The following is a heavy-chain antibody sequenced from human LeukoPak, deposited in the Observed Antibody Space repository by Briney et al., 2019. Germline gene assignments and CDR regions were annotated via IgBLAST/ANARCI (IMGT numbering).Heavy chain of an antibody. CDR1: GGPFSSYY. CDR3: ARLVGDGFHLRPDF. CDR2: IYYSGST. V-gene: IGHV4-59*08. Sequence: SETLSLPCPVSGGPFSSYYWTWIRQPPGKGLEWIGYIYYSGSTNYNPSLKSRVTISADPSKHQFYLKLSSAAAPDTAVYFCARLVGDGFHLRPDFWGRGSLLTVSS. J-gene: IGHJ4*02. D-gene: IGHD5-24*01.